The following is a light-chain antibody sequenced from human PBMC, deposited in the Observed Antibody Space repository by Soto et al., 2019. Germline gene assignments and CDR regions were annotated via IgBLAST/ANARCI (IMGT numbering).Light chain of an antibody. CDR2: NNN. CDR1: SSNIGSNT. CDR3: AAWDDSLNGRV. V-gene: IGLV1-44*01. Sequence: QSVLTQPPSASGAPGQRVTISCSGSSSNIGSNTVNWYQQLPGTAPKLLIYNNNQYPSGVPDRLSGDKSGTSTSLVISGLQSEDEADYYCAAWDDSLNGRVFGGGTKVTVL. J-gene: IGLJ2*01.